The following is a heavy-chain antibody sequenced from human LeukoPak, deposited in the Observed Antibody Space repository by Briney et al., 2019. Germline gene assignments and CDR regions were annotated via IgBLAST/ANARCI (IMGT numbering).Heavy chain of an antibody. D-gene: IGHD2-15*01. V-gene: IGHV3-23*01. Sequence: GGSLRLSCAASGFTFSSYVMSWVRQAPGKGLEWVAAISGSGGSTYYADSVKGRFTISRDNSKNTLYLQMNSLRAEDTAVYYCAKGECSGGSCYRLPDYWGQGTLVTVSS. CDR3: AKGECSGGSCYRLPDY. J-gene: IGHJ4*02. CDR2: ISGSGGST. CDR1: GFTFSSYV.